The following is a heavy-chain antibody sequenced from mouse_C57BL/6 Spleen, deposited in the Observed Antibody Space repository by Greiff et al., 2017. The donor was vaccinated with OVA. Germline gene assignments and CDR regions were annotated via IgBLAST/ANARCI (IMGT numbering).Heavy chain of an antibody. J-gene: IGHJ4*01. CDR2: IDPSDSYT. CDR1: GYTFTSYW. Sequence: VQLQQPGAELVMPGASVKLSCKASGYTFTSYWMHWVKQRPGQGLEWIGEIDPSDSYTNYNQKFKGKSTLTVDKSSSTAYMQLSSLTSEDSAVYYCARRDDGYNYAMDYWGQGTSVTVSS. V-gene: IGHV1-69*01. CDR3: ARRDDGYNYAMDY. D-gene: IGHD2-3*01.